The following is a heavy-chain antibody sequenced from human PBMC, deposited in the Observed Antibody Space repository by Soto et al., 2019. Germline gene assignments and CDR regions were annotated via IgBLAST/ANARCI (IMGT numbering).Heavy chain of an antibody. CDR2: IYWDDDK. CDR3: AHRQDSPDGSYYDRSGYYYDWFDP. CDR1: GFSLSTSGVG. Sequence: SGPTLVNPTQTLTLTCTFSGFSLSTSGVGVGWIRQPPGKALEWLALIYWDDDKRYSPSLKSRLTITKDTSKNQVVLTMTNMDPVDTATYYCAHRQDSPDGSYYDRSGYYYDWFDPWGQ. D-gene: IGHD3-22*01. J-gene: IGHJ5*02. V-gene: IGHV2-5*02.